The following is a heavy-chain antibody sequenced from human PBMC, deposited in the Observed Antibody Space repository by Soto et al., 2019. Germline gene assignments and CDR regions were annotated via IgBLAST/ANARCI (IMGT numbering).Heavy chain of an antibody. Sequence: PGKGLEWVSGISGRGGNTFYADSMKGRFTISRDNSKNTVYLQMTNLRVEDTAIYYCVNPSHSGDHAGPFDSWGQGTLVTVSS. D-gene: IGHD2-21*02. J-gene: IGHJ4*02. CDR3: VNPSHSGDHAGPFDS. CDR2: ISGRGGNT. V-gene: IGHV3-23*01.